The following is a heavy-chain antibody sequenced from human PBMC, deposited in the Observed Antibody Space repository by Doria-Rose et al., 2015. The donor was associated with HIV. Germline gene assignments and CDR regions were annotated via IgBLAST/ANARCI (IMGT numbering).Heavy chain of an antibody. D-gene: IGHD6-13*01. CDR2: IFSHDAR. CDR3: ARIKSSRWYHKYYFDF. CDR1: GVSLSSPGMG. Sequence: SGPVLVKPTETLTLTCIVSGVSLSSPGMGVSWIRQPPGKALEWLANIFSHDARSYNTSLKCRLSISRGTSKSQVVLTMTDMDPVDTATYYCARIKSSRWYHKYYFDFWGQGTLVIVSA. V-gene: IGHV2-26*01. J-gene: IGHJ4*02.